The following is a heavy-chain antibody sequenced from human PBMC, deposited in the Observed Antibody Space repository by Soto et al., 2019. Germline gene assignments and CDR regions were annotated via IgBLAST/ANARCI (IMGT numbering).Heavy chain of an antibody. CDR2: ITPIYPTT. Sequence: SVKVSCKASGGTFYTYTFSWVRQAPGQGLEWMGSITPIYPTTNYAEKFQGRLTVTADGSTNTAYMELDSLTSEDTAVYYCARIPRYSFPTSDDLDSWGQGTLVTVSS. D-gene: IGHD5-18*01. J-gene: IGHJ4*02. V-gene: IGHV1-69*13. CDR1: GGTFYTYT. CDR3: ARIPRYSFPTSDDLDS.